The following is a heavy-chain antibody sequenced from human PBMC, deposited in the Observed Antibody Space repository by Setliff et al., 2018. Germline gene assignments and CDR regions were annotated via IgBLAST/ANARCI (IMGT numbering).Heavy chain of an antibody. J-gene: IGHJ4*02. Sequence: SVKVSCKASGDSSSNYAISWVRQAPGQGLEWMGGLIPMFGSTNYAQKFQDRVTIITDESTSTVYMELSSLRSEDTAVYYCARAPLESGYNYGQGHYFDYWGQGTLVTVSS. CDR1: GDSSSNYA. CDR3: ARAPLESGYNYGQGHYFDY. V-gene: IGHV1-69*05. CDR2: LIPMFGST. D-gene: IGHD5-18*01.